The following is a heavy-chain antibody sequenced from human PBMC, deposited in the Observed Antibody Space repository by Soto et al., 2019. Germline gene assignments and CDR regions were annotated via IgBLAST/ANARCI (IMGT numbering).Heavy chain of an antibody. J-gene: IGHJ5*02. CDR3: ARVLAIDAIVVVPAAMVLDWFDP. CDR1: GGSISSGGYY. Sequence: PSETLSLTCTVSGGSISSGGYYWSWIRQHPGKGLEWIGYIYYSGSTYYNPSLKSRVTISVDTSKNQFSLKLSSVTAADTAVYYCARVLAIDAIVVVPAAMVLDWFDPWGQGTLVTVSS. D-gene: IGHD2-2*01. CDR2: IYYSGST. V-gene: IGHV4-31*03.